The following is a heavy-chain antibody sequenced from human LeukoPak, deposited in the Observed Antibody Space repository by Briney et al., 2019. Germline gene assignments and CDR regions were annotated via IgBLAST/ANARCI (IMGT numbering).Heavy chain of an antibody. CDR2: ISSSRSYI. V-gene: IGHV3-21*01. CDR3: ARARSITIFGVAPQGYFDY. CDR1: GFTFSSYS. J-gene: IGHJ4*02. D-gene: IGHD3-3*01. Sequence: GGSLRLSCAASGFTFSSYSMNWVRQAPGKGLEWLSSISSSRSYIYYADSVKGLFTISRDNAKNSLYLQMNSLRAEDTAVYYCARARSITIFGVAPQGYFDYWGQGTLVTVSS.